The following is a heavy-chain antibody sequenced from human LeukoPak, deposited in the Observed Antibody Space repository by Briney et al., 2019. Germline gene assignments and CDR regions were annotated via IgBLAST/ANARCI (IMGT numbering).Heavy chain of an antibody. CDR1: GYTFTSYD. V-gene: IGHV1-8*01. J-gene: IGHJ6*03. CDR2: MNPNSGNT. Sequence: ASVKVSCKASGYTFTSYDINWVRQATGQGLEWMGWMNPNSGNTGYAQKFQGRVTLTADTFTSTVYMEMRSLRSDDTAVYYCARGGSGDHQEQLGPPGYYHYMDVWGTGTTVTVSS. CDR3: ARGGSGDHQEQLGPPGYYHYMDV. D-gene: IGHD3-10*01.